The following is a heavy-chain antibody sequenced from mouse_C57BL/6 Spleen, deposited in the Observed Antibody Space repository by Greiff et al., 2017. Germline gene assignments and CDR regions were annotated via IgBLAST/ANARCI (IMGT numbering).Heavy chain of an antibody. J-gene: IGHJ2*01. CDR1: GFSFNTYA. CDR2: IRSKSNNYAT. D-gene: IGHD2-5*01. Sequence: EVQRVESGGGLVQPKGSLKLSCAASGFSFNTYAMNWVRQAPGKGLEWVARIRSKSNNYATYYADSVKDRFTISRDDSESMLYLQMNNLKTEDTAMYYCVRGGYSNYPRFDYWGQGTTLTVSS. CDR3: VRGGYSNYPRFDY. V-gene: IGHV10-1*01.